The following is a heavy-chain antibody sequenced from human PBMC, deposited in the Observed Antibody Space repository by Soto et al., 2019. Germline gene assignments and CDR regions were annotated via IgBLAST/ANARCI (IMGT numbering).Heavy chain of an antibody. CDR1: GFTFSSYS. CDR2: ISSSSSYI. V-gene: IGHV3-21*01. J-gene: IGHJ5*02. D-gene: IGHD1-26*01. CDR3: ARALGGNRQNWFDP. Sequence: EVQLVESGGGLVKPGGSLRLSCAASGFTFSSYSMNWVRQAPGKGLEWVSSISSSSSYIYYADSVKGRFTISRDNAKNSLYLQMNRLRAEDTAVYYCARALGGNRQNWFDPWGQGTLVTVSS.